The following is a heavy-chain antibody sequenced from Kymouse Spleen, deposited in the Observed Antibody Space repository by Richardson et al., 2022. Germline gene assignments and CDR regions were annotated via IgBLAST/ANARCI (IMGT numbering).Heavy chain of an antibody. V-gene: IGHV4-39*01. CDR2: IYYSGST. D-gene: IGHD1-1*01,IGHD1-20*01,IGHD1-7*01. CDR3: ARQLEPRYFDL. J-gene: IGHJ2*01. CDR1: GGSISSSSYY. Sequence: QLQLQESGPGLVKPSETLSLTCTVSGGSISSSSYYWGWIRQPPGKGLEWIGSIYYSGSTYYNPSLKSRVTISVDTSKNQFSLKLSSVTAADTAVYYCARQLEPRYFDLWGRGTLVTVSS.